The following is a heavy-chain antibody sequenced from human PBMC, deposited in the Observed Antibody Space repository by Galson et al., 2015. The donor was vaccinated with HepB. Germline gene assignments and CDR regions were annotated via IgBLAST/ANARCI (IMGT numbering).Heavy chain of an antibody. J-gene: IGHJ6*02. D-gene: IGHD6-13*01. CDR3: ARDSAAAATTLYYYYYYGMDV. Sequence: SVKVSCKASGYTFTSYYMHWVRQAPGQGLEWMGIINPSGGSTSYAQKFQGRVTMTRDTSTSTVYMELSSLRSEDTAVYYCARDSAAAATTLYYYYYYGMDVWGQGTTVTVSS. CDR2: INPSGGST. CDR1: GYTFTSYY. V-gene: IGHV1-46*03.